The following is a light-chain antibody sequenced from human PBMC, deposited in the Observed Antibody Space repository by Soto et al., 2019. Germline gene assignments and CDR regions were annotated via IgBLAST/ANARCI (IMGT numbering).Light chain of an antibody. Sequence: AIRMTHSPSSFSASMGDRVTITCRASQGISSYLAWYQQKPGKAPKLLIYAASTLQSGVPSRFSGSGSGTDFTLTISCLQSEDFATYYCQQYYSYPRTFGQGTKLEIK. V-gene: IGKV1-8*01. CDR2: AAS. J-gene: IGKJ2*02. CDR3: QQYYSYPRT. CDR1: QGISSY.